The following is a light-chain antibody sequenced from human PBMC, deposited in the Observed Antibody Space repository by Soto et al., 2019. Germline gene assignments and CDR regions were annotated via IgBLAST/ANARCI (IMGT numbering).Light chain of an antibody. CDR1: QSISIW. CDR2: DAS. J-gene: IGKJ1*01. Sequence: DIRMTQSPSSLSASVGDRVTITCRASQSISIWLTWYQQKPGKAPRLLIFDASTLESGVPSRFSGSGSGTDFTLTISSLQPDDFATYYCQQYSDSSGAFGQGTKVDIK. V-gene: IGKV1-5*01. CDR3: QQYSDSSGA.